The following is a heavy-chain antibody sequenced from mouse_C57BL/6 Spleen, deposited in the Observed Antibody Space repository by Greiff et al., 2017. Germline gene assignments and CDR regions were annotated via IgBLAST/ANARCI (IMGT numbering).Heavy chain of an antibody. CDR2: IRNKANGYTT. V-gene: IGHV7-3*01. Sequence: EVQRVESGGGLVQPGGSLSLSCAASGFTFTDYYMSWVRQPPGKALEWLGFIRNKANGYTTEYSASVKGRFTISRDNSQSILYLQMNALRAEDSATYYCARLGSSWDWFAYWGQGTLVTVSA. D-gene: IGHD1-1*01. CDR1: GFTFTDYY. CDR3: ARLGSSWDWFAY. J-gene: IGHJ3*01.